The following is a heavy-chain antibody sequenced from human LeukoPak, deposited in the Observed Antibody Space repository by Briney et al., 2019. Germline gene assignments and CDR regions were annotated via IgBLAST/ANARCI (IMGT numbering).Heavy chain of an antibody. D-gene: IGHD2-2*01. V-gene: IGHV3-48*04. Sequence: GGSLRLSCAASGFTFSSYSMNWVRQAPGKGLEWVSYISKSSDRIYHADSVKGRFTISRDYAKNSLYLQMDSLRAEDTAVYYCARDLLNDEGSSYFFDQWGQGTLVTVSS. CDR3: ARDLLNDEGSSYFFDQ. CDR1: GFTFSSYS. CDR2: ISKSSDRI. J-gene: IGHJ4*02.